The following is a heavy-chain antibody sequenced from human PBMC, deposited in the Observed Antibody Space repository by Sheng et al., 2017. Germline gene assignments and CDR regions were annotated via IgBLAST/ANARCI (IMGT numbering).Heavy chain of an antibody. CDR3: ARYIFGVVFLL. CDR1: GHTFTTFD. V-gene: IGHV1-8*03. CDR2: ITPAQLY. J-gene: IGHJ3*01. D-gene: IGHD3-3*02. Sequence: VQLVQSGAEVRNPGASVKVSCKAPGHTFTTFDINWVRQAAGQGLEWVGFITPAQLYRLFTEVARQESPLPGYSSTVYMELRDLRSEDTAVYYCARYIFGVVFLLWGQGTLVTVSS.